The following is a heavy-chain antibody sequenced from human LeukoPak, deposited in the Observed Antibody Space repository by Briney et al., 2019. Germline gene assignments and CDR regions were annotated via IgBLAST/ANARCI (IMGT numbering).Heavy chain of an antibody. Sequence: SETLSLTCTVSGGSISSYYRTWIRQPAGKGLEWIGRFYSTGSTNYNPSLKSRVTMSVDTSKNQFFLKLSSVTAADTAVYYCARDQYSGSLDYWGQGTLVTVSS. J-gene: IGHJ4*02. V-gene: IGHV4-4*07. CDR1: GGSISSYY. CDR3: ARDQYSGSLDY. D-gene: IGHD1-26*01. CDR2: FYSTGST.